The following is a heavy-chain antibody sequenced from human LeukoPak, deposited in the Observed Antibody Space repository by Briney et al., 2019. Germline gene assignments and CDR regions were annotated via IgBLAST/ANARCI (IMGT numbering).Heavy chain of an antibody. J-gene: IGHJ4*02. Sequence: SETLSLTCAVYGGSFSGYYWSWIRQPPGKGLEWIGEINHSGSTNYNPSLKSRVTISVDTSKNQFSLKLSSVTAADTAVYYCARDSNPSHYYDSSGPHGYWGQGTLVTVSS. CDR3: ARDSNPSHYYDSSGPHGY. CDR2: INHSGST. CDR1: GGSFSGYY. D-gene: IGHD3-22*01. V-gene: IGHV4-34*01.